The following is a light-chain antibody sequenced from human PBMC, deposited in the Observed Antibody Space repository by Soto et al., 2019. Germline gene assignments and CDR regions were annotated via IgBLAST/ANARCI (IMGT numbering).Light chain of an antibody. CDR2: RDN. CDR3: AAWDDSLNGFYV. Sequence: QSVLTQPPSASGTPGQRVTISCSGSTSNIGINAVNWYQQLPGTAPILLIYRDNQRPSGVPDRFSGSKSGTSASLAISGLQSEDEADYYCAAWDDSLNGFYVFGTGTKV. J-gene: IGLJ1*01. V-gene: IGLV1-44*01. CDR1: TSNIGINA.